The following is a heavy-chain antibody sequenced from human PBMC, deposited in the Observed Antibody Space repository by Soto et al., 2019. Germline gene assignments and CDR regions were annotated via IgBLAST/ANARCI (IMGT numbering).Heavy chain of an antibody. Sequence: EVQLLESGGGLVQPGGSLRLSCAASGFTFSSYAMSWVRQAPGKGLEWVSVISGSGGSTYYADSVKGRFTISRDNSKNTMYLQMNSRRAEDTAVYYCARRAAGTSFDYWGQGTLVTVSS. CDR1: GFTFSSYA. J-gene: IGHJ4*02. D-gene: IGHD6-13*01. CDR2: ISGSGGST. V-gene: IGHV3-23*01. CDR3: ARRAAGTSFDY.